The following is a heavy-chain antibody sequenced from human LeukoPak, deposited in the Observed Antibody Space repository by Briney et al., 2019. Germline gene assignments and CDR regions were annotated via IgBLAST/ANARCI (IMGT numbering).Heavy chain of an antibody. CDR3: ARGSMATISPGDY. CDR2: ISYDGSNK. V-gene: IGHV3-30*04. J-gene: IGHJ4*02. Sequence: PGGSLRLSCAASGFTFSSYAMHWVRQAPGKGQEWVAVISYDGSNKYYADSVKGRFTISRDNAKNSLYLQMNSLRAEDTAVYYCARGSMATISPGDYWGQGTLVTVSS. D-gene: IGHD5-24*01. CDR1: GFTFSSYA.